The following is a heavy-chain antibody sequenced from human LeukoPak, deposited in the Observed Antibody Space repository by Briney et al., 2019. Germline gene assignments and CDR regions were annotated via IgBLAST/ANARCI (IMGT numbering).Heavy chain of an antibody. Sequence: SETLSLTCTVSGGSISSYYWSWIRQPPGKGLEWIGYIYYSGSTNYNPSLKSRVTISVDTSKNQFSLKLSSVTAADTAVYYCARDRREIHSYGFYYYYMDVWGKGTTVTVSS. V-gene: IGHV4-59*01. CDR1: GGSISSYY. CDR3: ARDRREIHSYGFYYYYMDV. D-gene: IGHD5-18*01. CDR2: IYYSGST. J-gene: IGHJ6*03.